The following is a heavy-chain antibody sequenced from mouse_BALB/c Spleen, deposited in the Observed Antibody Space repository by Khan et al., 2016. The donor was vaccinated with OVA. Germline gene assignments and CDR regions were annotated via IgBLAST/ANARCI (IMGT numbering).Heavy chain of an antibody. V-gene: IGHV8-12*01. CDR1: GFSLSTSGMG. CDR3: VRRVYYDGSVYFDF. D-gene: IGHD1-1*01. Sequence: QVTLKESGPGILQPSQTLSLTCSFSGFSLSTSGMGVSWIRQPSGKGLEWLVHIYWDDDKRYNPSLKSRLTISKDTHTKQAFLKITSVDTADTATYYCVRRVYYDGSVYFDFWGQGTTLTVSS. CDR2: IYWDDDK. J-gene: IGHJ2*01.